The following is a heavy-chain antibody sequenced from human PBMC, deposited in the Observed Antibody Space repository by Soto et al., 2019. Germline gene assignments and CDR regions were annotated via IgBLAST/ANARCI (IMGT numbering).Heavy chain of an antibody. CDR2: IKQDGSEK. CDR1: GFTFSSYW. Sequence: GGSLRLSCAASGFTFSSYWMSWVRQAPGKGLEWVANIKQDGSEKYYVDSVKCRFTISRDNAKNSLYLQMNSLRAEDTAVYYCAREELGYCSGGSCKLYDYWGQGTLVTVSS. D-gene: IGHD2-15*01. J-gene: IGHJ4*02. V-gene: IGHV3-7*05. CDR3: AREELGYCSGGSCKLYDY.